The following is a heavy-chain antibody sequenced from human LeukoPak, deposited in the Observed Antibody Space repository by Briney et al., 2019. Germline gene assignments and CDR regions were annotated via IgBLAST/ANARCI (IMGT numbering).Heavy chain of an antibody. V-gene: IGHV4-4*07. CDR3: ARDPVVATIPYYFDY. J-gene: IGHJ4*02. D-gene: IGHD5-12*01. CDR2: IYTSGST. Sequence: PSETLSLTCTVSGGSISSYYWSWIRQPAGKGLEWIGRIYTSGSTNYNPSLKSRVTMSVDTSKNQFSLKLSSVTAADTAVYYCARDPVVATIPYYFDYWGQGTLVTVSS. CDR1: GGSISSYY.